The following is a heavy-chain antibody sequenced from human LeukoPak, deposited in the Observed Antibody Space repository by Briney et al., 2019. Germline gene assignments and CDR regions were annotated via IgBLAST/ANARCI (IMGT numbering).Heavy chain of an antibody. CDR1: GGTFSSYA. CDR3: ASTYYYDSSGYYRAEYFQH. CDR2: IIPIFGTA. D-gene: IGHD3-22*01. V-gene: IGHV1-69*13. Sequence: SVKVSCTASGGTFSSYAISWVRQAPGQGLEWMGGIIPIFGTANYAQKFQGRVTITADESTSTAYMELSSLRSEDTAVYYCASTYYYDSSGYYRAEYFQHWGQGTLVTVSS. J-gene: IGHJ1*01.